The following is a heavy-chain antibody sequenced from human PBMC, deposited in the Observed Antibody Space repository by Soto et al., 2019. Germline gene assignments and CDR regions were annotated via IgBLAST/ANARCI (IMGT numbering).Heavy chain of an antibody. J-gene: IGHJ6*02. CDR2: IYHSGST. V-gene: IGHV4-4*02. CDR1: GGSISGINW. Sequence: QVQLQESGPGLVKPSGTMSLTCAVSGGSISGINWWYWVRQPPGKGLVWIGEIYHSGSTNYKPSLKIRVTKSVDKSKNQFSLMLSSVTAADTAVYYGARVGGSIDVWGQGTTVTVSS. CDR3: ARVGGSIDV.